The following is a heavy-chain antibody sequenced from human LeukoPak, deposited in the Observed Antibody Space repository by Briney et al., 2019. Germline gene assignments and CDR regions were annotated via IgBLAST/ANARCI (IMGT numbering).Heavy chain of an antibody. J-gene: IGHJ4*02. CDR3: ARGWGVAAATPRGY. V-gene: IGHV3-21*01. Sequence: GGSLRLSCAASGFTFSSYSMNWVRQAPGKGLEWVSSISSSSSYIYYADSVKGRFTISRDNAKNSLYLQMNSLRAEDTAVYYCARGWGVAAATPRGYWGQGTLVTVSS. CDR1: GFTFSSYS. D-gene: IGHD2-2*01. CDR2: ISSSSSYI.